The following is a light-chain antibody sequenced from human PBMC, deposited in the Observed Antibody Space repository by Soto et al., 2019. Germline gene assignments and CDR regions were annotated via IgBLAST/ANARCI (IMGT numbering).Light chain of an antibody. CDR1: QGITND. J-gene: IGKJ3*01. V-gene: IGKV1-9*01. CDR3: QQFNSDPFT. Sequence: DIQLTQSPSFLSAFVGDRVTITCRASQGITNDLALYQQKPGKAPKLLIYSASSLQRGVPSTFSGSGFGTEFTLTISSLQPEDFATYYCQQFNSDPFTFGPGTTVDFK. CDR2: SAS.